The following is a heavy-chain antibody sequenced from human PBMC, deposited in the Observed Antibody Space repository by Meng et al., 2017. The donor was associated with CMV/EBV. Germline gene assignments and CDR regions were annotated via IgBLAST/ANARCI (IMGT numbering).Heavy chain of an antibody. D-gene: IGHD2-15*01. V-gene: IGHV4-34*01. CDR1: GGSFSGYY. CDR3: ASSLTYPDY. J-gene: IGHJ4*02. Sequence: QVQRQQGGAGLLTPSETLSPTCAVYGGSFSGYYWSWIRQPPGKGLEWIGEINHSGSTNYNPSLKSRVTISVDTSKNQFSLKLSSVTAADTAVYYCASSLTYPDYWGQGTLVTVSS. CDR2: INHSGST.